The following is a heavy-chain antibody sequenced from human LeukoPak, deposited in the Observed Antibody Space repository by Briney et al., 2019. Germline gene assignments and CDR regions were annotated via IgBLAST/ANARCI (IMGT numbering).Heavy chain of an antibody. D-gene: IGHD5-24*01. CDR1: GGSISSYY. CDR2: IYYSGST. CDR3: ARHGGGYNLWYFDC. Sequence: SETLSLTCTVSGGSISSYYWSRIRQPPGKGLEWIGYIYYSGSTNYNPSLKSRVTISVDTSKNQFSLKLSSVTAADTAVYYCARHGGGYNLWYFDCWGQGTLVTVSS. J-gene: IGHJ4*02. V-gene: IGHV4-59*08.